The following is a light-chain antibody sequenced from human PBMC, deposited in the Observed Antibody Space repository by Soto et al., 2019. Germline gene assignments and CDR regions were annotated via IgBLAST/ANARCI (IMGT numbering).Light chain of an antibody. V-gene: IGLV2-11*01. CDR1: SSDVGSYNY. CDR3: CSYAGSYTFEGI. J-gene: IGLJ2*01. Sequence: QSALTQPRSVSGSPGQSVTISCTGASSDVGSYNYISWYQQFPGKAPKLMIYDVSKRPSGVPDRFSGSKSGNTASLTISGLQAEDGADYYCCSYAGSYTFEGIFGGGTKLTVL. CDR2: DVS.